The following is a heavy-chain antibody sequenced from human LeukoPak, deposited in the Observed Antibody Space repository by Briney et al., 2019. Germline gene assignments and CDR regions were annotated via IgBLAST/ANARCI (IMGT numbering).Heavy chain of an antibody. CDR2: ISGSGGST. J-gene: IGHJ4*02. V-gene: IGHV3-23*01. D-gene: IGHD3-3*01. CDR1: GFAFSSYA. Sequence: PGGSLRLSCAASGFAFSSYAMSWVRQAPGKGLGRVSAISGSGGSTYYADSVKGRFTISRDNSKNTLYLQMNSLRAEDTAVYYCAKTVLVPYYFDYWGQGTLVTVSS. CDR3: AKTVLVPYYFDY.